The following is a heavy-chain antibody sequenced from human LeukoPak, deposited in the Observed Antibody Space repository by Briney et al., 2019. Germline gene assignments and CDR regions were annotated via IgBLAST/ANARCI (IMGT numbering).Heavy chain of an antibody. V-gene: IGHV4-39*01. CDR2: GFYSGSA. CDR3: ARLRGAMTTVTSDFDY. CDR1: GGSISSYY. J-gene: IGHJ4*02. Sequence: PSETLSLTCIVSGGSISSYYWAWIRQPPGKGLEWIGSGFYSGSAYYNPSLKSRVTISVDTSKNQFSLNLSSVTAADTAVYYCARLRGAMTTVTSDFDYWGQGTLVTVSS. D-gene: IGHD4-17*01.